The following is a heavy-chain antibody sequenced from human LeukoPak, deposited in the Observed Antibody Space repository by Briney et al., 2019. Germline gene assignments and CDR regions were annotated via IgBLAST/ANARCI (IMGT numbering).Heavy chain of an antibody. V-gene: IGHV4-31*03. J-gene: IGHJ3*02. Sequence: KPSETLSLTCTVSGGSISSGGYYWSWIRQHPGKGLEWIGYIYYSGSTYYNPSLKSRDTISVDTSKNQFSLKLSSVTAADTAVYYWARDGPRDAFDIWGQGTMVTVSS. CDR1: GGSISSGGYY. CDR3: ARDGPRDAFDI. CDR2: IYYSGST.